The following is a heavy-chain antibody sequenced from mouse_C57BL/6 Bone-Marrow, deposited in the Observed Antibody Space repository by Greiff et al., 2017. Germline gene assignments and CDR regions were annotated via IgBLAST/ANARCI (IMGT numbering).Heavy chain of an antibody. CDR2: IDPSDSYT. Sequence: QVQLQQPGAELVMPGASVKLSCKASGYTFTSYWMHWVKQRPGQGLEWIGEIDPSDSYTNYNQKFKGKSTLTVDKSSSTAYMQLSSLTSEDSAVYYCARDGYYFDYWGQGTTRTVSS. J-gene: IGHJ2*01. CDR3: ARDGYYFDY. V-gene: IGHV1-69*01. CDR1: GYTFTSYW.